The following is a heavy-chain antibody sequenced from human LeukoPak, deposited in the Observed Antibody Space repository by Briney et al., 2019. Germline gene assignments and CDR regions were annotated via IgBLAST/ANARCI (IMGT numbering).Heavy chain of an antibody. V-gene: IGHV1-46*01. CDR3: ARETRGVPGAIAAVKGFDY. D-gene: IGHD6-13*01. Sequence: ASVKVSCKASGYTFTSYDINWVRQATGQGLEWMGIINPSGGSTSYTQKFQGRVTMTRDMSTSTVYMELSSLRSEDTAVYYCARETRGVPGAIAAVKGFDYWGQGTLVTVSS. CDR1: GYTFTSYD. CDR2: INPSGGST. J-gene: IGHJ4*02.